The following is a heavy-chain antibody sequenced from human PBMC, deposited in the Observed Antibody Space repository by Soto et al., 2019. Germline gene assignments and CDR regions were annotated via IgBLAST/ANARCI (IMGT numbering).Heavy chain of an antibody. CDR2: ISGSGGST. Sequence: EVQLLESGGGLVQPGGSLRLSCAASGFTFSSYAMSWVRQAPGKGLEWVSAISGSGGSTYYADSVKGRFTISRDNSKDSLYLQMISLRAEDTVFYYCAIVLQQLPRGGSSDIWGQGTMVTVSS. J-gene: IGHJ3*02. CDR3: AIVLQQLPRGGSSDI. CDR1: GFTFSSYA. V-gene: IGHV3-23*01. D-gene: IGHD6-13*01.